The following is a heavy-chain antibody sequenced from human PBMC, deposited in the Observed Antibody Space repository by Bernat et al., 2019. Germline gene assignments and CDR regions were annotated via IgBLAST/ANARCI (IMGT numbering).Heavy chain of an antibody. J-gene: IGHJ6*02. Sequence: QVQLVESGGGVVQPGRSLRLSCAASGFTFSSYAMHWVRQAPGKGLEGVAVISYDGSNKYYGDSVQGRFTISRDKSKSTLYLQMNSLRAEDTAVYYCARTRSLSGWYGPYGMDVWGQGTKVTVSS. V-gene: IGHV3-30*01. D-gene: IGHD6-19*01. CDR3: ARTRSLSGWYGPYGMDV. CDR1: GFTFSSYA. CDR2: ISYDGSNK.